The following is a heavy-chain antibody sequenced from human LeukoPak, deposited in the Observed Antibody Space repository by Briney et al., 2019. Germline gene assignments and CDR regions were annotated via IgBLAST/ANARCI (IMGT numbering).Heavy chain of an antibody. V-gene: IGHV3-49*04. Sequence: QTGGSLRLSCTASGFTFGDYAMSWVRQAPGRGREWVGFIRSKAYGGTTEYAASVKGRFTISRDDSKSIAYLQMNSLKTEDTAVYYCTRAAGRGFGSYGPGYYYYYYYMDVWGKGTTVTISS. CDR1: GFTFGDYA. CDR3: TRAAGRGFGSYGPGYYYYYYYMDV. J-gene: IGHJ6*03. D-gene: IGHD1-26*01. CDR2: IRSKAYGGTT.